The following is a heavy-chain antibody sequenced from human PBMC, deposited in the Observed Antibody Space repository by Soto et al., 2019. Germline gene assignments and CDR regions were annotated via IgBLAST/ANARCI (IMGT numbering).Heavy chain of an antibody. CDR3: ARGSSSSWLHYYYGMHV. CDR1: VFTFSSNY. J-gene: IGHJ6*02. Sequence: GGSLSLSCAASVFTFSSNYMSWFRQAPGKGLEWVSVIYGGGRADYADSVKGRFTISRDNSKNTLYLQMNSLRAEDTAVYYCARGSSSSWLHYYYGMHVWGQGTTVTVSS. D-gene: IGHD6-13*01. CDR2: IYGGGRA. V-gene: IGHV3-53*01.